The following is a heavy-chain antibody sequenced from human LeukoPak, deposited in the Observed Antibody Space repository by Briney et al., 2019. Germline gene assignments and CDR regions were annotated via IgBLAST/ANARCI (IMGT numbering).Heavy chain of an antibody. Sequence: GASVKVSCKVSGYTLTDYYLHWVRQAPGQGLERMGWINPKSGSTHYAQKFQGRVIMTRDTSLSTAYLELTSLRSDDTAMYFCGRRVSRGWTDYWGQGTLVTASS. J-gene: IGHJ4*02. D-gene: IGHD2-15*01. V-gene: IGHV1-2*02. CDR3: GRRVSRGWTDY. CDR2: INPKSGST. CDR1: GYTLTDYY.